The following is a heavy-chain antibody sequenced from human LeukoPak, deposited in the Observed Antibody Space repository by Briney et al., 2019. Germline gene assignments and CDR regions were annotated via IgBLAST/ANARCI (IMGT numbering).Heavy chain of an antibody. CDR1: GGSISSYY. V-gene: IGHV4-4*07. CDR3: ARDSTIGYCSGGSCYSTSYFDY. CDR2: IYTSGGT. J-gene: IGHJ4*02. D-gene: IGHD2-15*01. Sequence: SETLSLTCTVSGGSISSYYWSWIRQPAGKGLEWIGRIYTSGGTNYNPSLKSRVTMSVDTSKNQFSLKLSSVTAADTAVYYCARDSTIGYCSGGSCYSTSYFDYWGQGTLVTVSS.